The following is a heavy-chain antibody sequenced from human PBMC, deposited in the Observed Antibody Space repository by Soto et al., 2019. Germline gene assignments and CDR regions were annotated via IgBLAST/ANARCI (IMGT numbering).Heavy chain of an antibody. Sequence: SETLSLTCAVSGGSISSSNWWNWVRQPPGKGLEWIGEIHHSVSTNYNPSLKSRVTISVDKSKNQFSLKLNSVTAADTAVYYCARVRQGCSSTSCYFDPWGQGXLVTVSS. V-gene: IGHV4-4*02. D-gene: IGHD2-2*01. CDR3: ARVRQGCSSTSCYFDP. CDR2: IHHSVST. J-gene: IGHJ5*02. CDR1: GGSISSSNW.